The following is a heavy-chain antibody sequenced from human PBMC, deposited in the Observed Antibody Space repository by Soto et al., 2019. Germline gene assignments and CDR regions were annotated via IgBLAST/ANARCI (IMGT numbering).Heavy chain of an antibody. CDR3: ARREVVTTHGAFDY. Sequence: QVQLQESGPGLVKPSETLSLTCTVSRGSISGYYWGWIRQPPGKEPEWIAYIHSSGDTNYNPSLRSRVIMSVDTSKNLFSLKLNSVTAADTAVDVCARREVVTTHGAFDYWGQGTLVTVSS. J-gene: IGHJ4*02. CDR2: IHSSGDT. V-gene: IGHV4-4*08. D-gene: IGHD3-22*01. CDR1: RGSISGYY.